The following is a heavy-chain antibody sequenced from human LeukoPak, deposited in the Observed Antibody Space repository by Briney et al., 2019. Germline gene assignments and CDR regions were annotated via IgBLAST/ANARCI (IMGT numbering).Heavy chain of an antibody. D-gene: IGHD3-22*01. CDR1: GGSFSGYY. CDR2: INHSGST. V-gene: IGHV4-34*01. CDR3: ARERGGYYYDSSGYLDY. J-gene: IGHJ4*02. Sequence: SETLSLTCAVYGGSFSGYYWSWIRQPPGKGLEWIGEINHSGSTNYNPSLKSRVTISVDTSKSQFSLKLSSVTAADTAVYYCARERGGYYYDSSGYLDYWGQGTLVTVSS.